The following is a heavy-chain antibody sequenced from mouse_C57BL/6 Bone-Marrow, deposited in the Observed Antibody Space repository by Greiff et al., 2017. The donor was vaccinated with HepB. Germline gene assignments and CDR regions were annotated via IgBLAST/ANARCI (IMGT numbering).Heavy chain of an antibody. J-gene: IGHJ3*01. Sequence: QVQLKQSGAELARPGASVKLSCKASGYTFTSYGISWVKQRTGQGLEWIGEIYPRSGNTYYNEKFKGKATLTADKSSSTAYMELRSLTSDDSAVYFCARRAAQATPFAYWGQGTLVTVSA. CDR1: GYTFTSYG. D-gene: IGHD3-2*02. CDR2: IYPRSGNT. V-gene: IGHV1-81*01. CDR3: ARRAAQATPFAY.